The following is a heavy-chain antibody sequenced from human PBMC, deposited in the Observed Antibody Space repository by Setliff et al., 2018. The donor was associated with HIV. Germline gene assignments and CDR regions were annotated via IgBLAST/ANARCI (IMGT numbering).Heavy chain of an antibody. V-gene: IGHV1-18*01. J-gene: IGHJ5*02. CDR3: ARGTTPLGWFDP. CDR2: ISAYNVNT. D-gene: IGHD2-2*01. Sequence: ASVTVSCKASGYSFTSYGVSWVRQAPGQGLEWMGWISAYNVNTNYAQKLQGRVTMTTDTSTSTAYMELRSLGSDDTAVYYCARGTTPLGWFDPWGQGTLVTSPQ. CDR1: GYSFTSYG.